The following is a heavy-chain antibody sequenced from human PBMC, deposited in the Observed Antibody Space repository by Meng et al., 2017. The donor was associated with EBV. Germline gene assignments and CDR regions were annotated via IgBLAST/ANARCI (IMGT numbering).Heavy chain of an antibody. D-gene: IGHD1/OR15-1a*01. CDR1: GYTFTSYY. Sequence: QGQVVQSGVEVKKPGASVKVSCKASGYTFTSYYLHWVRQAPGQGLEWMGIIIPAGGNTNYAQKFRGRFTMTRDTSTSTVYMDLSILTSEDTAVYYCVRELVGGTFDYWGQGTLVTVSS. J-gene: IGHJ4*02. CDR3: VRELVGGTFDY. CDR2: IIPAGGNT. V-gene: IGHV1-46*01.